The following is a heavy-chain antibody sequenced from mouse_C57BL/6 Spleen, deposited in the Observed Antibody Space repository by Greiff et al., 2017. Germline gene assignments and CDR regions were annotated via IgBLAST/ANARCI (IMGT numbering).Heavy chain of an antibody. CDR3: ARQDTGSWFAY. J-gene: IGHJ3*01. V-gene: IGHV5-6*01. Sequence: EVQGVESGGDLVKPGGSLKLSCAASGFTFSRYGMSWVRQTPDKRLEWVATISSGGSYTYYPDSVKGRFTISRDNAKNTLYLQMSSLKSEDTAMYYCARQDTGSWFAYWGQGTLVTVSA. D-gene: IGHD4-1*01. CDR1: GFTFSRYG. CDR2: ISSGGSYT.